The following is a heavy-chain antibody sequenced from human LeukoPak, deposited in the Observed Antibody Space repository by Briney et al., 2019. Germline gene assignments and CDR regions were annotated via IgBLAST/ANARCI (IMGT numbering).Heavy chain of an antibody. CDR2: IYYSGST. Sequence: SETLSPTCTVSGRSISGYFWSWIRQPPGKGLEWIGYIYYSGSTNYNPSLESRVTMSVDTSKNQFSLKLASVTAADTAVYYCAREGYYDILTGYYHNWFDPWGQGTLVTVSS. D-gene: IGHD3-9*01. V-gene: IGHV4-59*01. CDR3: AREGYYDILTGYYHNWFDP. CDR1: GRSISGYF. J-gene: IGHJ5*02.